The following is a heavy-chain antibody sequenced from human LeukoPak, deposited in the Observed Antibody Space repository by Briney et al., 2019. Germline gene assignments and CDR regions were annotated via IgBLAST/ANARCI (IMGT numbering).Heavy chain of an antibody. CDR2: SSGSGGST. Sequence: GGSLRLSCAASGFTFSSYAMSWVRQAPGKGLEWVSASSGSGGSTYYADSVKGRFTISRDDSKNTLYLQMNSLRAEDTAVYYCAKDFLRGWLNEGLGYWGQGTLVTVSS. CDR3: AKDFLRGWLNEGLGY. V-gene: IGHV3-23*01. CDR1: GFTFSSYA. J-gene: IGHJ4*02. D-gene: IGHD4-23*01.